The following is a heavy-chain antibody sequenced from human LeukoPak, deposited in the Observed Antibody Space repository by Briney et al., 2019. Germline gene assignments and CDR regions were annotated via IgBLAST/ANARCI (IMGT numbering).Heavy chain of an antibody. D-gene: IGHD2-2*02. CDR3: ARDRAYTTSDY. V-gene: IGHV3-7*01. CDR1: GFTFSGSW. CDR2: INQDGGVK. J-gene: IGHJ4*02. Sequence: GGSLRLSCAASGFTFSGSWMTWVRQAPGKGPEWVANINQDGGVKGYLDSVQGRFTISRDNAKNLLYLQMNSLRAEDTAIYFCARDRAYTTSDYWGQGTLVTVSS.